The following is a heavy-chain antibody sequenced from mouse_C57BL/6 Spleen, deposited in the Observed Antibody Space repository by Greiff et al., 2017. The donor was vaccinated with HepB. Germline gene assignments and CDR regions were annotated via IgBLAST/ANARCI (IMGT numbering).Heavy chain of an antibody. J-gene: IGHJ2*01. CDR1: GYTFTSYW. Sequence: QVQLQQSGTELVKPGASVKLSCKASGYTFTSYWMHWVKQRPGQGLEWIGNINPSNGGTNYNEKFKSKATLTVDKSSSTAYMQLSSLTSEDSAVYYCARGWDWGYYDSSYQYYFDYWGQGTTLTVSP. D-gene: IGHD1-1*01. V-gene: IGHV1-53*01. CDR3: ARGWDWGYYDSSYQYYFDY. CDR2: INPSNGGT.